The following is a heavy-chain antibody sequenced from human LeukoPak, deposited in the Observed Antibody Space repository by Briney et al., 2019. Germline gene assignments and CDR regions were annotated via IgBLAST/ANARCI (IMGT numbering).Heavy chain of an antibody. CDR1: GFTFSSYG. D-gene: IGHD2-21*02. J-gene: IGHJ6*02. V-gene: IGHV3-30*18. Sequence: GGSLRLSCAASGFTFSSYGMHWVRQAPGKGLEWVAVISYDGSNEYYADSVKGRFTISRDNSKNTLYLQMNSLRAEDTAVYYCAKRRVGYCGGDCYPGAMDVWGQGTTVTVSS. CDR3: AKRRVGYCGGDCYPGAMDV. CDR2: ISYDGSNE.